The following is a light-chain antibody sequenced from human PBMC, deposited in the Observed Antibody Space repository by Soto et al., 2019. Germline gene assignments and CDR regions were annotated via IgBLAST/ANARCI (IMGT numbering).Light chain of an antibody. CDR2: GAS. CDR1: QSVSRSY. CDR3: QQYGSSPPIT. J-gene: IGKJ5*01. Sequence: EIVLTQSPGTLSLSPGDRATLACRASQSVSRSYLAWYQQKPGQAPRLLISGASSRATGIPDRFSGSGSGTDFTLTISRLEPEEVAVYYCQQYGSSPPITFGQGTRLEIK. V-gene: IGKV3-20*01.